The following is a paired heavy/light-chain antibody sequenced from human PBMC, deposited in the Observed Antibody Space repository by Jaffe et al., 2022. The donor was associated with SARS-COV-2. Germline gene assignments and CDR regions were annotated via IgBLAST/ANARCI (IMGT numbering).Light chain of an antibody. CDR2: EVS. CDR1: QSLLHSDRKTY. V-gene: IGKV2D-29*01. CDR3: MQSTQSPLT. J-gene: IGKJ4*01. Sequence: EIVMTQTPLSLSVTPGQPASISCKSSQSLLHSDRKTYLYWYLQKAGQPPQLLIYEVSKRFSGVPERFSGSGSGTYFTLKISRVEADDVGVYYCMQSTQSPLTFGGGTKVDIK.
Heavy chain of an antibody. CDR2: INVVNGNT. Sequence: QAQLVQSGAEVKKPGASVKVSCEASGYTFTNYDIHWVRRASGQRPEWVGRINVVNGNTKYSQGFQGRVSITSDTSANTAYLELSSLRSEDTAVYYCTRDCFYDILTGRYKSDCFQIWGQGTTVTV. CDR3: TRDCFYDILTGRYKSDCFQI. V-gene: IGHV1-3*01. CDR1: GYTFTNYD. J-gene: IGHJ3*02. D-gene: IGHD3-9*01.